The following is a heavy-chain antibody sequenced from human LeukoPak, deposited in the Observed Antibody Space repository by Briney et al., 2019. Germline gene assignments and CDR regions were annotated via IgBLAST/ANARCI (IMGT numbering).Heavy chain of an antibody. J-gene: IGHJ4*02. Sequence: PGGSLRLSCAASGFTFSSYSMNWVRQAPGKGLEWVSSISSSSSYIYCADSVKGRFTISRDNAKNSLYLQMNSLRAEDTAVYYCARGTDYGDYSDYWGQGTLVTVSS. CDR2: ISSSSSYI. D-gene: IGHD4-17*01. V-gene: IGHV3-21*01. CDR3: ARGTDYGDYSDY. CDR1: GFTFSSYS.